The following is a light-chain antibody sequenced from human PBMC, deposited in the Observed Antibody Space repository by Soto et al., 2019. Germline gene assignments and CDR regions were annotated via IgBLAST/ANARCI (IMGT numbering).Light chain of an antibody. Sequence: VMTQSPATLSVSPGERATLSCRASQSVSSNLAWYQQKPGQAPRLLIYGASTRATGIPARFSGSGSGTEFTLTISSLQSEDFAVYYCQQRSNWPRTFGQGTKVDIK. V-gene: IGKV3-15*01. CDR2: GAS. J-gene: IGKJ1*01. CDR3: QQRSNWPRT. CDR1: QSVSSN.